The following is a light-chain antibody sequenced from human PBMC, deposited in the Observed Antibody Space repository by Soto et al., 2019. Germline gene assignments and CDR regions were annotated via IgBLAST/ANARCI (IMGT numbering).Light chain of an antibody. CDR3: SSYTSSSTKV. CDR2: DVS. J-gene: IGLJ1*01. CDR1: SSDVGGYNY. V-gene: IGLV2-14*01. Sequence: HSVLTQPASVSGSPGQSITISCTGTSSDVGGYNYVSWYQQHPGKAPKLMIYDVSNRPSGVSNRFSGSKSGNTASLTISGLQAEDEADYYCSSYTSSSTKVFGTGTKVTVL.